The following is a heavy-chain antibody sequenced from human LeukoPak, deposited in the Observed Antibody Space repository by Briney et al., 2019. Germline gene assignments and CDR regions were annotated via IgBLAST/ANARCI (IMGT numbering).Heavy chain of an antibody. CDR1: GYTSTSYY. D-gene: IGHD3-22*01. CDR3: ARAHQSYYDSSGYYSGVDY. CDR2: INPSGGSI. J-gene: IGHJ4*02. V-gene: IGHV1-46*01. Sequence: ASVKVSCKASGYTSTSYYMHWVRQAPGQGLEWMGIINPSGGSISYAQKFQGRVTMTRDTSTSTVYMELSSLRSEDTAVYYCARAHQSYYDSSGYYSGVDYWGQGTLVTVSS.